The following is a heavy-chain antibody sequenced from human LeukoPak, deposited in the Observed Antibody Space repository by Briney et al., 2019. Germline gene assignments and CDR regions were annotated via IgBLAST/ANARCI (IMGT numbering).Heavy chain of an antibody. V-gene: IGHV3-21*05. Sequence: GGSLRLSCAASGFTFKSYSMNWVRQAPGKGLEWVAFITSTSGDMFYADSVKGRFTNSRDNAKNSLYLQMDSLRAEDTAVYYCARAAGYYFDYWGQGSLVTVSS. J-gene: IGHJ4*02. CDR2: ITSTSGDM. CDR1: GFTFKSYS. CDR3: ARAAGYYFDY.